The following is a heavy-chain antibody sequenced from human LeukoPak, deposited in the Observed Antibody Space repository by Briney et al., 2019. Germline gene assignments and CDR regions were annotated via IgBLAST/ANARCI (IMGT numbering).Heavy chain of an antibody. CDR2: INYNSGGT. Sequence: ESLKISCKGSGYSFTSYWIGWVRQAPGQGLEWMGWINYNSGGTNNAQKFQGRVTMTRDTSISTAYMELSRLRSDDTAVYYCARNGNAFDIWGQGTMVTVSS. J-gene: IGHJ3*02. CDR1: GYSFTSYW. CDR3: ARNGNAFDI. D-gene: IGHD1-1*01. V-gene: IGHV1-2*02.